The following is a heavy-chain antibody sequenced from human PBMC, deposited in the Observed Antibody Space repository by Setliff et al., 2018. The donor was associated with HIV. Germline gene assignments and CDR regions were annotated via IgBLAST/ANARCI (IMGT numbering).Heavy chain of an antibody. J-gene: IGHJ4*02. D-gene: IGHD3-16*01. CDR2: LSGSGGST. CDR1: ELTFSNYA. Sequence: PGGSLRLSCAASELTFSNYAMTWVRQAPGKGLEWVSSLSGSGGSTYYADSVKGRFTISKDNSKNTLYLQMSSLRDEDTAVYYCAAVPWGHSSLIIDHWGQGTPVTVSS. V-gene: IGHV3-23*01. CDR3: AAVPWGHSSLIIDH.